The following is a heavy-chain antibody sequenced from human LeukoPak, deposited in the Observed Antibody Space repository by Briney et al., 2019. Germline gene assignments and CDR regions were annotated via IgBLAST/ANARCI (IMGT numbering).Heavy chain of an antibody. V-gene: IGHV3-64D*06. J-gene: IGHJ4*02. Sequence: GGSLRLSCSVSGFTFSSYAMHWVRQAPGKGLEYVSAISSNGGSTYYADSVKGRFTISRDNSKNTLYLQMSSLRAEDTAVYYCAKIARSGWYERDFDYWGQGTLVTVSS. CDR2: ISSNGGST. CDR1: GFTFSSYA. CDR3: AKIARSGWYERDFDY. D-gene: IGHD6-19*01.